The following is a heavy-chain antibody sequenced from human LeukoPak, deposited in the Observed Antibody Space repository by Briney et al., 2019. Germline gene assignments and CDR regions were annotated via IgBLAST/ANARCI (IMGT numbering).Heavy chain of an antibody. CDR1: QFTFSIYT. D-gene: IGHD2-15*01. CDR2: ISSTSSNI. V-gene: IGHV3-21*01. Sequence: GESLRPSCVASQFTFSIYTMDWVRQAPGKGLEWVSSISSTSSNIYYSDSVKGRFTISRDNAKNSLYLQMNNLRAEDTGVYYCAKDASRWSPDPFDYWGQGAPVTVSS. CDR3: AKDASRWSPDPFDY. J-gene: IGHJ4*02.